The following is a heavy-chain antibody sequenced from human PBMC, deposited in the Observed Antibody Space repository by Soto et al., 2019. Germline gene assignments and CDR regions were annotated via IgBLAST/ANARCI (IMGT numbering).Heavy chain of an antibody. CDR1: GYTFTDFG. CDR3: ARDSGNLGNWAYFFDY. V-gene: IGHV1-18*01. CDR2: ISAYNSNT. Sequence: QGQLVQSGAEVKKPGASVKVSCKASGYTFTDFGISWVRQAPGQGLEWMGRISAYNSNTNYAQKVQGRVTMTTDTPTSTAYMELRNLTSCDTAVYYCARDSGNLGNWAYFFDYWGQGTLVTVSS. J-gene: IGHJ4*02. D-gene: IGHD7-27*01.